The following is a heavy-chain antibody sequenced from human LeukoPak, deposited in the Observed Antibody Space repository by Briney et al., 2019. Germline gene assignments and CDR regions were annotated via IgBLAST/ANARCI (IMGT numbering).Heavy chain of an antibody. Sequence: GGSLRLSCAASGFTFSDYYMSWIRQAPGKGLEWVSYISSSGSTIYYADSVKGRFTISRDNAKNSLYLQMNSLRAEDTAVYYCARDREDPRIVAVPADTPFDYWGQGTLVTVSS. V-gene: IGHV3-11*01. CDR3: ARDREDPRIVAVPADTPFDY. D-gene: IGHD2-2*01. CDR1: GFTFSDYY. J-gene: IGHJ4*02. CDR2: ISSSGSTI.